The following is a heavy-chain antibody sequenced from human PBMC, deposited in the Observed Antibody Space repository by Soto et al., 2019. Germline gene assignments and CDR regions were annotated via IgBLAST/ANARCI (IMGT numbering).Heavy chain of an antibody. Sequence: KPGGSLRLSCAASGFTFSSYSTNWVRQAPGKGLEWVSSISSSSSYIYYADSVKGRFTISRDNAKNSLYLQMNSLRAEDTAVYYCARTPNYYDSSGYHGVEDYWGQGTLVTVSS. V-gene: IGHV3-21*01. CDR1: GFTFSSYS. D-gene: IGHD3-22*01. CDR3: ARTPNYYDSSGYHGVEDY. CDR2: ISSSSSYI. J-gene: IGHJ4*02.